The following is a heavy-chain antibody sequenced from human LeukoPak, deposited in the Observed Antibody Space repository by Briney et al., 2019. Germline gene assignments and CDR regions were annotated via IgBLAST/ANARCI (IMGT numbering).Heavy chain of an antibody. D-gene: IGHD3-22*01. Sequence: GGSLGLSCAASGFTFSSYAMHWVRQAPGKGLEWVAIISYDGSNKYYADSVKGRFTISRDNSKNTLSLHVNSLRPEDTAVYYCARGGYDLDYWGQGTLVTVSS. V-gene: IGHV3-30-3*01. CDR2: ISYDGSNK. J-gene: IGHJ4*02. CDR1: GFTFSSYA. CDR3: ARGGYDLDY.